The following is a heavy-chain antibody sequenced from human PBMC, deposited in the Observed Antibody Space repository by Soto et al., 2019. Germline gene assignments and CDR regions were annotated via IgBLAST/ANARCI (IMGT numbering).Heavy chain of an antibody. V-gene: IGHV3-21*01. CDR3: ARIESYYYDSSGYLADYYYYYGMDV. CDR2: ISSSSSYI. Sequence: GGSLRLSCAASGFTFSSYSMNWVRQGPGEGLEWVSSISSSSSYIYYADSVKGRFTISRDNAKNSLYLQMNSLRAEDTAVYYCARIESYYYDSSGYLADYYYYYGMDVWGQGTTVTVSS. CDR1: GFTFSSYS. D-gene: IGHD3-22*01. J-gene: IGHJ6*02.